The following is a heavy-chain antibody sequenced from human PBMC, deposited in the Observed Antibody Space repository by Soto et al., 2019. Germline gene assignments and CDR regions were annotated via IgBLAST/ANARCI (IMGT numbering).Heavy chain of an antibody. D-gene: IGHD6-13*01. CDR3: ARHPERIAEIGWFDP. CDR2: ISSSSSTI. J-gene: IGHJ5*02. Sequence: EVQLVESGGGLVQPGGSLRLSCAASGFTFSSYSMNWVRQAPGKGLEWVSYISSSSSTIYYADSVKGRFTISRDNDKNSLYLQMTSLRAEDTAVYYCARHPERIAEIGWFDPWGQGTLVTVYS. V-gene: IGHV3-48*01. CDR1: GFTFSSYS.